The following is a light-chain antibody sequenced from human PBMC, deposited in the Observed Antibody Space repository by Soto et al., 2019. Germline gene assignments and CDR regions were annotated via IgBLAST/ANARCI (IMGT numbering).Light chain of an antibody. V-gene: IGKV1-12*01. CDR3: QQANGFPRT. J-gene: IGKJ4*01. Sequence: DIPMTQSPSSVSASVGDRVTITCRASQGIGRWLAWYQQRSGQAPTLLIHSASTLQSGVPSRFSGSGSGTDFTLTISSLQPEDFATYYCQQANGFPRTFGGGTKVEIK. CDR1: QGIGRW. CDR2: SAS.